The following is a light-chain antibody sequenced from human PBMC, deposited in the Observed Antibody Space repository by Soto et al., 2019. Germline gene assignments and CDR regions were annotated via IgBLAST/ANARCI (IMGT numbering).Light chain of an antibody. V-gene: IGKV3-15*01. CDR1: QSVTNY. J-gene: IGKJ5*01. CDR2: SAF. Sequence: EIFLTQSPATLSLSPGERATLTCRASQSVTNYIAWYQQRPGQAPRLVIYSAFTRATGIPARFSGSGSGTEFTLTISSLQSEDFAVYYCQQYNNWPPSITFGQGTRPENK. CDR3: QQYNNWPPSIT.